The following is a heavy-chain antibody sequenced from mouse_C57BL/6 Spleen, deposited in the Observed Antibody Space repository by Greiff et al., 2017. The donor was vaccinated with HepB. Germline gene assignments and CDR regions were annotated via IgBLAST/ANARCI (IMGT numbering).Heavy chain of an antibody. Sequence: EVKLVESGPGLVKPSQSLSLTCSVTGYSITSGYYWNWIRQFPGNKLEWMGYISYDGSNNYNPSLKNRISITRDTSKNQFFLKLNSVTTEDTATYYCATYGSSHAYYFDYWGQGTTLTVSS. J-gene: IGHJ2*01. CDR1: GYSITSGYY. CDR3: ATYGSSHAYYFDY. CDR2: ISYDGSN. V-gene: IGHV3-6*01. D-gene: IGHD1-1*01.